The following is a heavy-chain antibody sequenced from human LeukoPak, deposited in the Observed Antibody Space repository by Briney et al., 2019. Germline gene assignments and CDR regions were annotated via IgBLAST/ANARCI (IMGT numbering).Heavy chain of an antibody. Sequence: PSETLSLTCTVSGGSISSGSYYWSWIRQPAGKGLEWIGRLYTSGSTSYNPSLKGRVTISIDTPKNQFSLKLSSVTAADMAVYYCASQWTIFDAFDIWGQGTMVTVSS. V-gene: IGHV4-61*02. D-gene: IGHD2-8*01. J-gene: IGHJ3*02. CDR3: ASQWTIFDAFDI. CDR2: LYTSGST. CDR1: GGSISSGSYY.